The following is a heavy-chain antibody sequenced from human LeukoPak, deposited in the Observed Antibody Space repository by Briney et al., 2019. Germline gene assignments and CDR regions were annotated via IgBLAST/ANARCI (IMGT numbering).Heavy chain of an antibody. CDR3: VRGDYGDYTLFDY. CDR1: GFTVSSNY. V-gene: IGHV3-53*01. D-gene: IGHD4-17*01. J-gene: IGHJ4*02. Sequence: PGGSLRLSCAASGFTVSSNYMSWVRQAPGKGLEWVSVIYSGGSTYYADSVKGRFTISRDNSKNTLYLQMNSRRAADTAVYYCVRGDYGDYTLFDYWGQGTLVTVSS. CDR2: IYSGGST.